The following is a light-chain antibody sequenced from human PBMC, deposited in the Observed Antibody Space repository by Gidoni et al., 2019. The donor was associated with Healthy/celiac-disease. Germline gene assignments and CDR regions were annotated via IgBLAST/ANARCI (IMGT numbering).Light chain of an antibody. CDR2: DVS. V-gene: IGLV2-14*03. Sequence: QSALTQPASVSGSPGQSITISCTGTSSDVGGYNYVSWYQQHPGKAPKRMIYDVSNRPSGVSNRFSGSKSGNTASLTISGLQAEDEADYYCSSYTSSSRVVFGGGTKLTVL. CDR1: SSDVGGYNY. CDR3: SSYTSSSRVV. J-gene: IGLJ2*01.